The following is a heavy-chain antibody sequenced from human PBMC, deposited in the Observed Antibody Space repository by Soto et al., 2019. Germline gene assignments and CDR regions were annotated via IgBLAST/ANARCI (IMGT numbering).Heavy chain of an antibody. CDR2: IYYSGST. D-gene: IGHD3-22*01. CDR1: GGSISGYY. V-gene: IGHV4-59*01. CDR3: ARGYYYDSSGYFPLGY. Sequence: SPETLSLTCTVSGGSISGYYWNWIRQPPGKGLEWIGYIYYSGSTNYNPSLKSRVTISVDTSKKQFSLKLNSVTAADTAMYYCARGYYYDSSGYFPLGYWGQGTLVTVSS. J-gene: IGHJ4*02.